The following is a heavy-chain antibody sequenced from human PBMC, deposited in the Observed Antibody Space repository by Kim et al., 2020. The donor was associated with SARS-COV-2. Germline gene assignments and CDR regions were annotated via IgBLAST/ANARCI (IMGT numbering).Heavy chain of an antibody. V-gene: IGHV5-51*01. CDR2: IYPGDSDT. CDR1: GYSFTSYW. Sequence: GESLKISCKGSGYSFTSYWIGWVRQMPGKGLEWMGIIYPGDSDTRYSPSFQGQVTISADKSISTAYLQWSSLKASDTAMYYCARPKRSYYYDSSGYHDAFDIWGQGTMVTVSS. CDR3: ARPKRSYYYDSSGYHDAFDI. J-gene: IGHJ3*02. D-gene: IGHD3-22*01.